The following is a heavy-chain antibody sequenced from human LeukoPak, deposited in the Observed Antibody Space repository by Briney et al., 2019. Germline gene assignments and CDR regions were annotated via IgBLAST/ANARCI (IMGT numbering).Heavy chain of an antibody. CDR1: GGSISSSSYY. D-gene: IGHD3-22*01. J-gene: IGHJ4*02. V-gene: IGHV4-39*01. CDR3: ANTKSSFGITMIVVGRTFDY. Sequence: SETLSLTCTVSGGSISSSSYYWGWIRQPPGKGLEWIGSIYYSGSTYYNPSLKSRVTISVDTSKNQFSLKLSSVTAADTAAYYCANTKSSFGITMIVVGRTFDYWGQGTLVTVSS. CDR2: IYYSGST.